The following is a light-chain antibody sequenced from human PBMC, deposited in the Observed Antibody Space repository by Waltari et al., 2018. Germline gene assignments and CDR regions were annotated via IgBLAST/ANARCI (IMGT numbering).Light chain of an antibody. J-gene: IGLJ1*01. V-gene: IGLV2-14*01. Sequence: ALTQPPSVSGSPGHPVSTSGPGPTMNVVGYGFVSWYQRFPGKAPNLMIYEVSYRPAGVSSRFSGSKSGNTASLTISGLQAEDEAVYYCSSHTSTVPHVFGTGTKVTVV. CDR1: TMNVVGYGF. CDR2: EVS. CDR3: SSHTSTVPHV.